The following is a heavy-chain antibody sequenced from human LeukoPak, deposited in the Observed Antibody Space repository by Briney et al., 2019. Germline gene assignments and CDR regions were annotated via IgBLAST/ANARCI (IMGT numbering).Heavy chain of an antibody. J-gene: IGHJ4*02. D-gene: IGHD3-3*01. CDR3: ARDKQTYDSDWDYFDY. CDR1: GYTFTGYY. Sequence: ASVKVSCKASGYTFTGYYMHWVRQAPGQGLEWMGWISAYNGNTNYAQKLQGRVTMTTDTSTSTAYMELRSLRSDDTAVYYCARDKQTYDSDWDYFDYWGQGTLVTVSS. V-gene: IGHV1-18*04. CDR2: ISAYNGNT.